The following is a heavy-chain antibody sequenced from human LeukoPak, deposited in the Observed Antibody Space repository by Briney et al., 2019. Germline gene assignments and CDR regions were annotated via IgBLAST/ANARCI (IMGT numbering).Heavy chain of an antibody. CDR3: AKDIGDY. CDR2: ISWNSGSI. D-gene: IGHD3-10*01. Sequence: GGSLTLSCSASGFPFDGYALHGVRQAPRKGLEWGSGISWNSGSIGYADSVKGRFTISRDNAKNSLYLQMNSLRAEDTALYYCAKDIGDYWGQGTLVTVSS. V-gene: IGHV3-9*01. CDR1: GFPFDGYA. J-gene: IGHJ4*02.